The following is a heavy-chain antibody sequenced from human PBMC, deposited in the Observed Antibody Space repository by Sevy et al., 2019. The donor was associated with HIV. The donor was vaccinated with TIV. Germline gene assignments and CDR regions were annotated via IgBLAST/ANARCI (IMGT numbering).Heavy chain of an antibody. CDR2: ISRSGSSI. D-gene: IGHD2-8*01. CDR1: GFTFSSYD. Sequence: GGSLGLSCTASGFTFSSYDMNWVRQAPGRGVEWVSKISRSGSSIYYADSVKGRFTISRDNAKNSLNLQMNSLRAEDTAVYYCTRNGGAFDNGFDPWGQGTLVTVSS. V-gene: IGHV3-48*03. CDR3: TRNGGAFDNGFDP. J-gene: IGHJ5*02.